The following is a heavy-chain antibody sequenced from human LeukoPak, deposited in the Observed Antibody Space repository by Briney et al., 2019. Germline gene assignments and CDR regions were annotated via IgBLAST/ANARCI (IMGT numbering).Heavy chain of an antibody. D-gene: IGHD3-22*01. V-gene: IGHV4-39*01. CDR2: IYYSGIT. J-gene: IGHJ5*02. CDR1: GGPISSSSYY. CDR3: ARQRGYHYDSTTNRFSDL. Sequence: SETLSLTCTVSGGPISSSSYYWGWIRQPPGKGLEWIGSIYYSGITYYNPSLKSRVTISVDTSKNQCSLKLNSVTAGDTAVYYCARQRGYHYDSTTNRFSDLWGQGTRVTVSS.